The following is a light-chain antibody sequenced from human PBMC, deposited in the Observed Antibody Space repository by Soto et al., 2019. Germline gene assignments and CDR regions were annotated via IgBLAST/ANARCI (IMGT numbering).Light chain of an antibody. CDR2: DVT. CDR1: SSDVGGYDF. Sequence: QSALAQPRSVSESPGQSVTLSCTGTSSDVGGYDFVSWYQQYPGKAPKLIIFDVTERTSGVPDRFSGSKSGNSASLTISGLQAEDEADYYCSSYAGSYILGVFGGGTKLTVL. CDR3: SSYAGSYILGV. V-gene: IGLV2-11*01. J-gene: IGLJ3*02.